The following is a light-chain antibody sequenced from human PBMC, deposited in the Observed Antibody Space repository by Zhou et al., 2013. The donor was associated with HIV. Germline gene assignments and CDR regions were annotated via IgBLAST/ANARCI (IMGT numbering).Light chain of an antibody. CDR2: DVS. CDR3: SSYTSSSTLVV. J-gene: IGLJ2*01. Sequence: QSALTQPASVSGSPGQSITISCTGTSSDVGGYNYVSWYQQHPGKAPKLMIYDVSNRPPGVSNRFSGSKSGNTASLTISGLQAEDEADYYCSSYTSSSTLVVFGGGTKLTRP. V-gene: IGLV2-14*03. CDR1: SSDVGGYNY.